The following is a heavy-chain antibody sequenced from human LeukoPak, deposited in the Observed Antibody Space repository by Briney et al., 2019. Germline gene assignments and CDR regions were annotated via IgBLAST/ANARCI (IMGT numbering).Heavy chain of an antibody. CDR1: GGPISSYY. J-gene: IGHJ2*01. D-gene: IGHD3-3*01. V-gene: IGHV4-59*01. CDR2: IYYSGST. CDR3: ARGKDFWSGYHVYWYFDL. Sequence: PSETLSLTCTVSGGPISSYYWSWIRQPPGKGLEWIGYIYYSGSTNYNPSLKSRVTISVDTSKNQFSLKLSSVTAADTAVYYCARGKDFWSGYHVYWYFDLWGRGTLVTVSS.